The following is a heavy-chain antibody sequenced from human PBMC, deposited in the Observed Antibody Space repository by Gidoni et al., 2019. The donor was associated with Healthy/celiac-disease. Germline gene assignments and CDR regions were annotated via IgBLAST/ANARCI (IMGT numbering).Heavy chain of an antibody. CDR3: AKDLKGRDYYYYYGMDV. D-gene: IGHD3-10*01. V-gene: IGHV3-23*01. CDR1: GFTFSSYA. J-gene: IGHJ6*02. Sequence: EVQLLESGGGLVQPGGSLRLSCAASGFTFSSYAISWVRQAPGTGLEWVSAISGSGGSTYYADSVKGRFTISRDNSKNTLYLQMNSLRAEDTAVYYCAKDLKGRDYYYYYGMDVWGQGTTVTVSS. CDR2: ISGSGGST.